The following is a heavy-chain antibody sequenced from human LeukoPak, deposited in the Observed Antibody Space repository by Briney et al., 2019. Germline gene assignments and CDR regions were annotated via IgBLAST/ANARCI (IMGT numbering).Heavy chain of an antibody. J-gene: IGHJ4*02. CDR1: GYTFTGHY. CDR2: INPNSGGT. Sequence: ASVKVSCKASGYTFTGHYIHWVRQAPGQGLEWMGWINPNSGGTKYAQKFQGRVTMTRDTSISTAYMELSRLRSDDTAVYYCARESCSSTSCYIGYWGQGTLVTVSS. D-gene: IGHD2-2*02. CDR3: ARESCSSTSCYIGY. V-gene: IGHV1-2*02.